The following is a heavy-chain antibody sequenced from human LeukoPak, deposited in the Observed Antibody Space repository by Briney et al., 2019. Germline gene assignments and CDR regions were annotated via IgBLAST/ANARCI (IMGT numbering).Heavy chain of an antibody. Sequence: GGSLRLSCAASGFTFSNYWTHWVRQVPEKGLVWVSRVNPDGSSITYANSVKGRFASSRDNAKNTLYLQMNRLRVEDTAVYYCARGGSYGDYWGQGVLVTVSS. V-gene: IGHV3-74*01. D-gene: IGHD3-16*01. CDR3: ARGGSYGDY. J-gene: IGHJ4*02. CDR2: VNPDGSSI. CDR1: GFTFSNYW.